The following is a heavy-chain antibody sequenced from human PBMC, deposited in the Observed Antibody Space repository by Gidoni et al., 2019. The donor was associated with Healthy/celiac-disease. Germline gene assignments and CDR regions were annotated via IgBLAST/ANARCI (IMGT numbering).Heavy chain of an antibody. CDR1: GYTFTSYG. V-gene: IGHV1-18*01. J-gene: IGHJ4*02. Sequence: QVQLVQSGAEVKKPGASVKVSCKASGYTFTSYGIRWVRQAPGQGLEWMGWISAYNGNTNDAQKLQGRVTMTTDTSTSTAYMELRSLRSDDTAVYYCAREDSSSWYATRRRFDYWGQGTLVTVSS. CDR3: AREDSSSWYATRRRFDY. D-gene: IGHD6-13*01. CDR2: ISAYNGNT.